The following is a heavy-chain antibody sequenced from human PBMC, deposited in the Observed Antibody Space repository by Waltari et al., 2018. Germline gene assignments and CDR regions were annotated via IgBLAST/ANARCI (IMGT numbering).Heavy chain of an antibody. CDR3: IRDLAGSRGR. CDR2: INEDGRTT. CDR1: GFTFSSNW. J-gene: IGHJ4*02. Sequence: EVQLVESGGGLVQPGGSLRLSCAASGFTFSSNWMHWVRQVPGKGLLWVGRINEDGRTTTYADSVKGRFTISGDNAKSTLYLQMNTLRAEDTAVYYCIRDLAGSRGRGGQGTLVTVSS. D-gene: IGHD6-19*01. V-gene: IGHV3-74*03.